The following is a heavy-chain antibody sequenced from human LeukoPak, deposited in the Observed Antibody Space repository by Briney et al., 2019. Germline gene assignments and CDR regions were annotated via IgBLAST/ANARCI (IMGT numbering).Heavy chain of an antibody. J-gene: IGHJ4*02. V-gene: IGHV3-43*01. D-gene: IGHD3-16*01. Sequence: GGSLRLSCAASGFTFDDYSMHWVRQGPGKGLEWVSVISWDGGSTSYADSVKGRFTISRDNSKNSLYPQMNSLRSEDSALYYCAKDRGGVDYWGQGTLVTVSS. CDR1: GFTFDDYS. CDR3: AKDRGGVDY. CDR2: ISWDGGST.